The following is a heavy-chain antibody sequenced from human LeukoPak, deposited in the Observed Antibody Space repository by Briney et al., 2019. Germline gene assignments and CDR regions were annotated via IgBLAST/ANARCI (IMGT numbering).Heavy chain of an antibody. V-gene: IGHV1-69*05. CDR2: IIPIFGTA. CDR1: GGTFSSYA. Sequence: ASVKVSCKASGGTFSSYAISWVRQAPGQGLEWMGGIIPIFGTANYAQKFQGRVTITTDESTSTVYMELSSLRSEDTAVYYCASGCSSTSCPTHAYYYYYYMDVWGKGTTVTVSS. J-gene: IGHJ6*03. CDR3: ASGCSSTSCPTHAYYYYYYMDV. D-gene: IGHD2-2*01.